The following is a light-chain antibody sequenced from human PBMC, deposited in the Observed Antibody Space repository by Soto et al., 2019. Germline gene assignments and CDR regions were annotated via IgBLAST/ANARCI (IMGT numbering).Light chain of an antibody. CDR1: QSVSSSY. CDR2: GTS. Sequence: EIVLTQSPGTLPLSPGERATLSCRASQSVSSSYVAWYQQKPGQAPRLLIYGTSSRATAIPDRFSGSGSGTDFTLTISRLEPEDFAVYYCQQYGSSSWTFGQGTKV. V-gene: IGKV3-20*01. CDR3: QQYGSSSWT. J-gene: IGKJ1*01.